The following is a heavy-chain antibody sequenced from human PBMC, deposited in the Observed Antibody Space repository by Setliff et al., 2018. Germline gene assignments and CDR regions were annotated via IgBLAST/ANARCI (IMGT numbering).Heavy chain of an antibody. Sequence: PGGSLRLSCEATGFEFAMYGIHWVRQAPDRGLEWVAFIRYGSYQQVYADSVRGRFSISRDDSKNTVFLQMNNLRVEDTAIYYCAKDRVPDGKWDFDSSGPGILVTVSS. CDR3: AKDRVPDGKWDFDS. V-gene: IGHV3-30*02. CDR2: IRYGSYQQ. J-gene: IGHJ4*02. CDR1: GFEFAMYG. D-gene: IGHD2-8*01.